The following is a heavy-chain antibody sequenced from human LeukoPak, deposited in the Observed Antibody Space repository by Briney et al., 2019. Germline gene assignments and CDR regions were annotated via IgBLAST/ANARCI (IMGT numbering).Heavy chain of an antibody. V-gene: IGHV1-58*01. CDR1: GFTFTSSA. CDR3: AADRRGDFARDY. D-gene: IGHD4-17*01. J-gene: IGHJ4*02. CDR2: IVVGSGNT. Sequence: ASVKVSCKASGFTFTSSAVQWVRQARGQRLEWIGWIVVGSGNTNYAQKFQERVTITRDMSTSTAYMELSSLRSEDTAVYYCAADRRGDFARDYWGQGTLVTVSS.